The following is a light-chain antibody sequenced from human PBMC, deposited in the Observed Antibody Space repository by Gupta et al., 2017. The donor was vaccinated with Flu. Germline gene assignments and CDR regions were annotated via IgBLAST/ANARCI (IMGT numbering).Light chain of an antibody. CDR3: RQYGSSPRT. CDR1: HNVSSSY. CDR2: GAS. Sequence: EVVLTPSPRSLPFSPGESAVLTCRARHNVSSSYLAWYQQKPGQAPRLLIYGASSRDTGIPARFSGSGSGTDFTLTISRLEPEDFAAYYCRQYGSSPRTFGQGTKVEIK. J-gene: IGKJ1*01. V-gene: IGKV3-20*01.